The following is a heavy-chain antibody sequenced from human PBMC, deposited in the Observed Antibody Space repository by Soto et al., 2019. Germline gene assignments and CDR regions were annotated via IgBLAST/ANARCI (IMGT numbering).Heavy chain of an antibody. Sequence: SETLSLTCTVSGGSISRYYWSWIRQPPGKGLEWIGYIYYSGSTNYNPSLKSRVTISVDTSKNQFSLKLSSVTAADTAVYYCARSLTVTMYYFDYWGQGTLVTVSS. J-gene: IGHJ4*02. V-gene: IGHV4-59*01. CDR3: ARSLTVTMYYFDY. CDR2: IYYSGST. CDR1: GGSISRYY. D-gene: IGHD4-17*01.